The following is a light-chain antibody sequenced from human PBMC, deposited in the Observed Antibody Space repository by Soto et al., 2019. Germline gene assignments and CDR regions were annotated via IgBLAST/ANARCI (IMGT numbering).Light chain of an antibody. Sequence: QSALTQPPSVSGAPGQRVSISCTGTNTNIGAGYDVNWYQLLPGTAPKLLIYANINRPSGVPDRFSGSKSGASAFLVITGLQAEDEADYYCQSYDSSLSAWKVFGGGTNLTVL. CDR1: NTNIGAGYD. CDR2: ANI. CDR3: QSYDSSLSAWKV. J-gene: IGLJ3*02. V-gene: IGLV1-40*01.